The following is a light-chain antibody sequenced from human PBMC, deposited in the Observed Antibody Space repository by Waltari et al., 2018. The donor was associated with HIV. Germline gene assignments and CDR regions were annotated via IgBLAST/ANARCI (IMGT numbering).Light chain of an antibody. CDR3: QQTYSLPYT. J-gene: IGKJ2*01. Sequence: DIQMTQSPSSLSAYVGDRVTITCRASQSTITYLNWYQQKPAKAPNLLIYAASTLRSGVPSRFSGSGSGTDFTLTISSLQPEDSAAYYCQQTYSLPYTFGQGTKLEIK. CDR2: AAS. CDR1: QSTITY. V-gene: IGKV1-39*01.